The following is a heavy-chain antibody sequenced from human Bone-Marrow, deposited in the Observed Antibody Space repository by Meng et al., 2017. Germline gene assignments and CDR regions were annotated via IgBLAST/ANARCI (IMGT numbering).Heavy chain of an antibody. Sequence: SLKISCAASGFTFSTYEMNWVRQAPGEGLEWVSYISGSGTIKYYADSVKGRFTISRDNAKNSLYLQVNSLRAEDTAVYYCAIEAGWLHLLDYWGQGALVTVSS. V-gene: IGHV3-48*03. CDR2: ISGSGTIK. J-gene: IGHJ4*02. CDR3: AIEAGWLHLLDY. D-gene: IGHD5-24*01. CDR1: GFTFSTYE.